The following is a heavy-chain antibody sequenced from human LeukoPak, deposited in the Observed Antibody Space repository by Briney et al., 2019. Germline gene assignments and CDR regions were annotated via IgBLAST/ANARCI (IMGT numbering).Heavy chain of an antibody. Sequence: GGSLRLSCAASGFTFSIYAMSWVRQAPGKGLGWVSAIGGRTDTTYYADSVKGRFTISRDNSKNTLFLQMNSLRAEDTAVYYCATEGGPPIERYWGQGTLVTVSS. V-gene: IGHV3-23*01. J-gene: IGHJ4*02. CDR1: GFTFSIYA. CDR2: IGGRTDTT. CDR3: ATEGGPPIERY. D-gene: IGHD2-15*01.